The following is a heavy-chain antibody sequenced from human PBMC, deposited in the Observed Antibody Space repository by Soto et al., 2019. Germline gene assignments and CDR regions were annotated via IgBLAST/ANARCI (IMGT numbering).Heavy chain of an antibody. V-gene: IGHV1-58*01. Sequence: GASVKVSCKASGFTFTSSAVQWVRQARGQRLEWIGWIVVGSGNTNYARKFQERVTITRDMSTSTAYMELSSLRSEDTAVYYCAADMGYCSGGSCQPFDYWGQGTLVTVSS. J-gene: IGHJ4*02. D-gene: IGHD2-15*01. CDR1: GFTFTSSA. CDR2: IVVGSGNT. CDR3: AADMGYCSGGSCQPFDY.